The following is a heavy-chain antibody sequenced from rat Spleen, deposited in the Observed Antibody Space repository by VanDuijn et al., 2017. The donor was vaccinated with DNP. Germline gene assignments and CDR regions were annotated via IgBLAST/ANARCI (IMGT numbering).Heavy chain of an antibody. CDR3: ATRPIRAYSFDY. CDR1: GYSITSSY. Sequence: EVQLQESGPGLVKPSQSLSLTCSVTGYSITSSYRWNWIRKFPGNKMEWVGHISYSGSTTYNPSLKSRISITRDTSKNQFFLHLNSVTTEDTATYYCATRPIRAYSFDYWGQGVMVTVSS. V-gene: IGHV3-1*01. CDR2: ISYSGST. D-gene: IGHD4-1*01. J-gene: IGHJ2*01.